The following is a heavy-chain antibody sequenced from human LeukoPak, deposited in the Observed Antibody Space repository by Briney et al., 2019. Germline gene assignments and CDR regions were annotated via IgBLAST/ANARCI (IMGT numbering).Heavy chain of an antibody. D-gene: IGHD3-22*01. CDR3: AIYYDSSGSIDH. J-gene: IGHJ4*02. V-gene: IGHV3-11*01. Sequence: GGSLRLSCAASGFIFSDYYMTWIRQTPGEGLEWLSYISDSGSTINYADSVKGRLTISRDNAKKSLFLQMNSLRAEDTAVYYCAIYYDSSGSIDHWGQGTLVTVSS. CDR1: GFIFSDYY. CDR2: ISDSGSTI.